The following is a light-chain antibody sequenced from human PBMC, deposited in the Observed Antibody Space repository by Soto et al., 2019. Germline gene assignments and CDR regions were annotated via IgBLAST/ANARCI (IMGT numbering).Light chain of an antibody. V-gene: IGLV2-23*01. CDR3: CSYAGSSTLX. Sequence: QSVLTQPASVSGSPGQSITISCTGTSSDVGSYNFVSWYQQHPGKAPKLMIYENIKRPSGVSNRFSGSKSGNTASLTISGLQAEDEADYXXCSYAGSSTLXFGGGTKLTV. CDR1: SSDVGSYNF. CDR2: ENI. J-gene: IGLJ2*01.